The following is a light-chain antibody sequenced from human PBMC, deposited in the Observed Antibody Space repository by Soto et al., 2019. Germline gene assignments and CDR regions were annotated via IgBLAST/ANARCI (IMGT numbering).Light chain of an antibody. CDR1: QSISTY. V-gene: IGKV1-39*01. Sequence: DIQVIQSPSSLSASVGDRVTISCRASQSISTYLNWYQHKPGKAPKLLIHAASSLRSGVPSRFSGCGSGTDFTLTISSLQAEDFATYYCQQSYSTPYTFGQGTKLEIK. CDR2: AAS. CDR3: QQSYSTPYT. J-gene: IGKJ2*01.